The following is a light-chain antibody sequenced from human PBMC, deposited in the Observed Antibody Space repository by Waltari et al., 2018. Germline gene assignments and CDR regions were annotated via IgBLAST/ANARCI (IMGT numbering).Light chain of an antibody. CDR1: QSVSSY. CDR3: QQSYSTLRIT. CDR2: AAS. Sequence: DIQMTQSPSSLSASLGDRVTVTCRASQSVSSYLNWYQQKPGKAPKLLNYAASNLQSGVASRFSGSGSGTDFTLTISSLQPEDFATYYCQQSYSTLRITFGQGTRLEIK. V-gene: IGKV1-39*01. J-gene: IGKJ5*01.